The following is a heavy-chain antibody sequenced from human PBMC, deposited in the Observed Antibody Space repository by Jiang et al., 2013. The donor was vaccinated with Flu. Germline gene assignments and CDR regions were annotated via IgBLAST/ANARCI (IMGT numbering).Heavy chain of an antibody. CDR2: IKQDGSEK. CDR3: ASLSTRDDY. V-gene: IGHV3-7*01. D-gene: IGHD1-26*01. J-gene: IGHJ4*02. Sequence: LEWVANIKQDGSEKYYVDSVKGRFTISRDNAKNSLYLQMNSLRAEDTAVYYCASLSTRDDYWGQGTLVTVSS.